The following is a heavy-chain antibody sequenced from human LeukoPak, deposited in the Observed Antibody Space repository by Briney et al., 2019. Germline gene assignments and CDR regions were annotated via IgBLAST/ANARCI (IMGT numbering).Heavy chain of an antibody. CDR1: GYSISSGYY. CDR2: IYHSGST. CDR3: ARRPLLRWFDP. Sequence: PSETLSLTCAVSGYSISSGYYWGWIRQPPGKGPEWIGSIYHSGSTYYNPSLKSRVTISVDTSKNQFSLKLSSVTAADTAVYYCARRPLLRWFDPWGQGTLVTVSS. D-gene: IGHD2-15*01. V-gene: IGHV4-38-2*01. J-gene: IGHJ5*02.